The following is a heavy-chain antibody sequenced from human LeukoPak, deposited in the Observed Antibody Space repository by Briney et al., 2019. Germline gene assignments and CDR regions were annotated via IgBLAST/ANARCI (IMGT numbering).Heavy chain of an antibody. D-gene: IGHD6-13*01. CDR2: IRYDGSNK. V-gene: IGHV3-30*02. J-gene: IGHJ6*03. CDR3: AKDGTPLLYSSPLDGYYYYYMDV. CDR1: GFTFSSYG. Sequence: GGSLRLSCAASGFTFSSYGMHWVRQAPGKGLEWVAFIRYDGSNKYYADSVKGRFTISRDNSKNTLYLQMNSLRAEDTAVYYCAKDGTPLLYSSPLDGYYYYYMDVWGKGTTVTVSS.